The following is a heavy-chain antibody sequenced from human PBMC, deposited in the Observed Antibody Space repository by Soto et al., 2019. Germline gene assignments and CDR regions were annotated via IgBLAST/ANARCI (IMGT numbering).Heavy chain of an antibody. CDR1: GYTFSRYG. CDR2: ISGFNGNT. D-gene: IGHD3-16*02. J-gene: IGHJ5*02. CDR3: ARSSAGVFGIIIEGSNWLAP. Sequence: ASVKVSCKASGYTFSRYGISWVRQAPGQGLEWMGWISGFNGNTKESEKLQGRVTLTTDTAANTAHMELRSLRSEDTAIYYCARSSAGVFGIIIEGSNWLAPWGQGSLVTVSS. V-gene: IGHV1-18*01.